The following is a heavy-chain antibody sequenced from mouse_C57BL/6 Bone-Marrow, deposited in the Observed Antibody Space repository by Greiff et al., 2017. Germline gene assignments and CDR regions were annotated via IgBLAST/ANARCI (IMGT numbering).Heavy chain of an antibody. Sequence: VQLQQPGAELVKPGASVKLSCKASGYTFTSYWMQWVKQRPGQGLEWIGEIDPSDSYTNYNQKFKGKATLTVDTSSSTAYMQLSSLTSKDSAVYYCASEGYRSYWYFDVWGIGTTVTVPS. J-gene: IGHJ1*03. CDR1: GYTFTSYW. D-gene: IGHD2-2*01. CDR3: ASEGYRSYWYFDV. CDR2: IDPSDSYT. V-gene: IGHV1-50*01.